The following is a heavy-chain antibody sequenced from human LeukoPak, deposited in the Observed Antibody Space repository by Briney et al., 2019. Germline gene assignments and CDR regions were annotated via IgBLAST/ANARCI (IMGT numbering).Heavy chain of an antibody. Sequence: GASVKVSCKVSGYTLTELSMHWVRQAPGKGLEWMGGFDPEDGETIYAQKFQGRVTMTEDTSTDTAYMELSSLRSEDTAVYYCAKDIEREWELPSYFDYWGQGTLVTVSS. J-gene: IGHJ4*02. D-gene: IGHD1-26*01. V-gene: IGHV1-24*01. CDR1: GYTLTELS. CDR3: AKDIEREWELPSYFDY. CDR2: FDPEDGET.